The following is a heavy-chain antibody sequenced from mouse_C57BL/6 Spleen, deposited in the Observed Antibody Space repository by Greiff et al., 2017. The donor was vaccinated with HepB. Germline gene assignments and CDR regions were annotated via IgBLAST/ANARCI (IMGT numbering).Heavy chain of an antibody. Sequence: QVQLKQPGAELVRPGSSVKLSCKASGYTFTSYWMHWVKQRPIQGLEWIGNIDPSDSETHYNQKFKDKATLTVDKSSSTAYMQLSSLTSEDSAVYYCAKNDGYYLAYWGQGTLVTVSA. CDR3: AKNDGYYLAY. J-gene: IGHJ3*01. D-gene: IGHD2-3*01. CDR1: GYTFTSYW. V-gene: IGHV1-52*01. CDR2: IDPSDSET.